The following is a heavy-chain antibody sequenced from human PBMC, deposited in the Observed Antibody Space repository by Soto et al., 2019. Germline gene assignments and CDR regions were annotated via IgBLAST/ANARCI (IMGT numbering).Heavy chain of an antibody. Sequence: GASVKVSCKASGYTFTSYGISWVRQAPGQGLEWKGWISAYNGNTNYAQKLQGRVTMTTDTSTSTAYMELRSLRSDDTAVYYCARRYPGSGSYYSPKYGMDVWGQGTTVTVSS. CDR1: GYTFTSYG. CDR2: ISAYNGNT. D-gene: IGHD3-10*01. CDR3: ARRYPGSGSYYSPKYGMDV. V-gene: IGHV1-18*01. J-gene: IGHJ6*02.